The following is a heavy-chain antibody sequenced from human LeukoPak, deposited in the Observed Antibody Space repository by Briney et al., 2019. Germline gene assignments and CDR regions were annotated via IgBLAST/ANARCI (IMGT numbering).Heavy chain of an antibody. CDR2: IYTSGST. CDR1: GGSISSGSYY. J-gene: IGHJ6*03. V-gene: IGHV4-61*02. Sequence: SQTLSLTCTVSGGSISSGSYYLNWIRQPAGKGLEWIGRIYTSGSTNYNPSLKSRVDISVDTSKNQFSLKLSSVTAADTAVYHCASGPTTGYYYYMDVWGKGTTVTVSS. D-gene: IGHD7-27*01. CDR3: ASGPTTGYYYYMDV.